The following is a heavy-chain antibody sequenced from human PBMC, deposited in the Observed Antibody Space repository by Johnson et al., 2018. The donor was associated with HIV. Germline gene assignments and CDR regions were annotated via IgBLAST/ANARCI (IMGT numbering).Heavy chain of an antibody. V-gene: IGHV3-30*02. D-gene: IGHD6-13*01. CDR1: GFTFTSYG. Sequence: QVQLVESGGGVVQPGGSLRLSCAASGFTFTSYGMHWVRQAPGKGLEWVAFIRYDGSNKYYADSVKGRFTISRDNSKTTLYLQMNSLRAEYTAVYYCASGGYSSSWYTEQGAFDIWGQGTMVTVSS. CDR3: ASGGYSSSWYTEQGAFDI. CDR2: IRYDGSNK. J-gene: IGHJ3*02.